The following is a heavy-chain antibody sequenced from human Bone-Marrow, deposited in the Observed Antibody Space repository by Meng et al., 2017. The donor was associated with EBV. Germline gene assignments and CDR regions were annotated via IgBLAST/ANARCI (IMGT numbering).Heavy chain of an antibody. CDR3: ARDTHEFTAGGFDP. CDR2: ISYDGSNK. J-gene: IGHJ5*02. D-gene: IGHD6-25*01. V-gene: IGHV3-30-3*01. CDR1: GFSFSSYA. Sequence: QVQLVESGGGVVQVGRSLRLSVAASGFSFSSYAMHWVRQAPGKGLEWVAVISYDGSNKYYADSVKGRFTISRDNSKNTLYLQMNSLRAEDTAVYYCARDTHEFTAGGFDPWGQGPLVTVAS.